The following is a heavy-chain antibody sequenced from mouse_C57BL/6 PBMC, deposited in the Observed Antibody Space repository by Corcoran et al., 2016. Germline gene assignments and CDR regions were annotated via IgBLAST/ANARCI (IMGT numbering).Heavy chain of an antibody. CDR3: ATYDGYYPIDY. Sequence: EVPLQQSGPELVKPGASVKISCKASGYTFTDYYMTWVKQSHGQSLEWIGEINPNNGGTSYNQKFKGKATLTVVKSSSTAYMELRSLTSEDSSVYYCATYDGYYPIDYWGQGTTLTVSS. D-gene: IGHD2-3*01. J-gene: IGHJ2*01. V-gene: IGHV1-26*01. CDR1: GYTFTDYY. CDR2: INPNNGGT.